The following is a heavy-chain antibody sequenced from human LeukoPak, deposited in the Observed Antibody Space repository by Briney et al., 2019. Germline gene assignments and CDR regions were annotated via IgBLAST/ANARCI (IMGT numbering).Heavy chain of an antibody. Sequence: QPGGSLRLSCAASGFTFSSYAMSWVRQAPGKGLEWVLGISGSGDNTYYADSVKGRFTISRDNSKNTLYVQVNSLGTEDTTAYYCAKGSYYDSSGSFYFDYWGQGTLVTVSS. CDR2: ISGSGDNT. D-gene: IGHD3-22*01. CDR3: AKGSYYDSSGSFYFDY. J-gene: IGHJ4*02. V-gene: IGHV3-23*01. CDR1: GFTFSSYA.